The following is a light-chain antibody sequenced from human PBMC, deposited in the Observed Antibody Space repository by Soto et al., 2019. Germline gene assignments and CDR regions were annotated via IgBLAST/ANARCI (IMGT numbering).Light chain of an antibody. CDR1: QSVSSNY. CDR2: GAS. J-gene: IGKJ4*01. CDR3: QQYGSSPRLT. V-gene: IGKV3-20*01. Sequence: EIVLTQSPGTLYLSPGERGTLSCRASQSVSSNYLAWYQQKPGQAPRLLIYGASSRATGIPDRFSGSGSGTDFSLTISRLEPEDFAAYYCQQYGSSPRLTFGGGTKVEIK.